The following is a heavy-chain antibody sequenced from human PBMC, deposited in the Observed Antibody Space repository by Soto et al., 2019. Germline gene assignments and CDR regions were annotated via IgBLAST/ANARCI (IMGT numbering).Heavy chain of an antibody. V-gene: IGHV1-3*01. J-gene: IGHJ6*03. CDR2: INAGNGIA. CDR3: ARGAARQDYYYYMDV. Sequence: EASVKVSCKASGYTFTSYAMHWVRQAPGQRLEWMGWINAGNGIANYAQKLQGRVTITAEKSTSTAYMELSSLRSEDTAVYYCARGAARQDYYYYMDVWGKGTTVTVSS. CDR1: GYTFTSYA. D-gene: IGHD6-6*01.